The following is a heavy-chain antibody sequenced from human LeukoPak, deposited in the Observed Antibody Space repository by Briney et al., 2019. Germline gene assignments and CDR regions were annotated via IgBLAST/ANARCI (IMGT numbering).Heavy chain of an antibody. Sequence: PGGSLRLSCAASGFTVSSNYMSWVRQAPGKGLEGGSVIYSGGSTYYADSVKGRFTISRDNSKNTLYLQMNSLRAEDTAVYYCARTESTMVRGVILFGLFDYWGQGTLVTVSS. CDR1: GFTVSSNY. CDR3: ARTESTMVRGVILFGLFDY. D-gene: IGHD3-10*01. J-gene: IGHJ4*02. CDR2: IYSGGST. V-gene: IGHV3-53*01.